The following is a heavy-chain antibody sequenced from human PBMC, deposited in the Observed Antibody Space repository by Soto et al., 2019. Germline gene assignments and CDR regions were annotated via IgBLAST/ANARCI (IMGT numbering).Heavy chain of an antibody. V-gene: IGHV4-30-2*01. CDR1: GGSIRSGGFS. CDR2: IFQSGSP. J-gene: IGHJ4*02. Sequence: QLQLQESGSGLVKPSQTLSLTCAVSGGSIRSGGFSWSWIRQPPGKGLEWIGYIFQSGSPSYNPSLKSRVTISIERSKNQFFLKLSSVTAADTAVYYCARDRNGLGGIDYWGQGTLVTVSS. D-gene: IGHD1-1*01. CDR3: ARDRNGLGGIDY.